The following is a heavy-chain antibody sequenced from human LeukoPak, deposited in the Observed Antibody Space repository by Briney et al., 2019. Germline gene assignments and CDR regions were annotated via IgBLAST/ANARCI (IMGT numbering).Heavy chain of an antibody. Sequence: ASETLSLTCAVYGESPSKYYWTWIRQSPGKGLEWIGEINHRGSTNLNPSLKSRVTLSVDTSKYQFSLKLTSVTAADAAVYYCASSVGSTDYWGQGTLVTVSS. D-gene: IGHD1-26*01. CDR2: INHRGST. CDR3: ASSVGSTDY. J-gene: IGHJ4*02. V-gene: IGHV4-34*01. CDR1: GESPSKYY.